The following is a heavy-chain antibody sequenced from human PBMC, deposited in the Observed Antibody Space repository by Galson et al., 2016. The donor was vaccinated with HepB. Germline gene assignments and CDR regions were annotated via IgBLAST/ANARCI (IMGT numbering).Heavy chain of an antibody. Sequence: SLRLSCAASGFSFRAYTMHWVRQAPGKGLQWVAVMSSDGVSKIYSESVKGRFTISRDNSRNTLYLQMSSLSAEDAAVYYCARAGGEFRYGSQNEYYFDSWGQGTLVTVSS. V-gene: IGHV3-30-3*01. CDR1: GFSFRAYT. J-gene: IGHJ4*02. CDR2: MSSDGVSK. CDR3: ARAGGEFRYGSQNEYYFDS. D-gene: IGHD3-10*01.